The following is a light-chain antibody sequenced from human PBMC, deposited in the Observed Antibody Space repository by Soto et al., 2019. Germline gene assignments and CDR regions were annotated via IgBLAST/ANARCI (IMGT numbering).Light chain of an antibody. Sequence: EIVLTQSPGTLSLSPGGRATLSCRASQSVSSNLAWYQQKPGQAPRLLIYGASTRATGIPARFSGSGSGTEFTLTISSLQSEDFAVYYCQQYNNWPPLTFGGGTKVDIK. V-gene: IGKV3-15*01. CDR2: GAS. J-gene: IGKJ4*01. CDR3: QQYNNWPPLT. CDR1: QSVSSN.